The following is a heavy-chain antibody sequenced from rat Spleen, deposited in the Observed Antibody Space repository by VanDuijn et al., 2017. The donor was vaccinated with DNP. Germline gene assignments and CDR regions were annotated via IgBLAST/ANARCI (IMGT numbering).Heavy chain of an antibody. V-gene: IGHV5S13*01. CDR3: ASWSPIAPISTSNY. J-gene: IGHJ2*01. Sequence: EVQLVESGGGLVQPGRSLKLSCAASGFTFSNYGMAWVRQAPKKGLEWVATITASSGTTYYPDSVKGRFTLSRDNAENTIYLQMNSLRSEDTATYYCASWSPIAPISTSNYWGQGVMVTVSS. D-gene: IGHD1-2*01. CDR2: ITASSGTT. CDR1: GFTFSNYG.